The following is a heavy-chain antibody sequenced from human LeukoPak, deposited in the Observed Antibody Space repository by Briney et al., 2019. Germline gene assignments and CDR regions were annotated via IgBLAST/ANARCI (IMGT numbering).Heavy chain of an antibody. V-gene: IGHV4-61*02. CDR2: IYTSGST. J-gene: IGHJ4*02. Sequence: SETLSLTCTVSGGSISSGSYYWSWIRQPAGKGLEWIGRIYTSGSTNYNPSLKSRVTISVDTSKNQFSLKLSSVTAADTAVYYCARDTAMERLFDYWGQGTLVTVSS. CDR1: GGSISSGSYY. CDR3: ARDTAMERLFDY. D-gene: IGHD5-18*01.